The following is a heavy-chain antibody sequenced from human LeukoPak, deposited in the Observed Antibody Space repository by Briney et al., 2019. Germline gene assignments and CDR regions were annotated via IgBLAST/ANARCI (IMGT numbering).Heavy chain of an antibody. CDR1: GFTFSSYA. D-gene: IGHD1-26*01. CDR3: AKPYYGGSYYFY. J-gene: IGHJ4*02. Sequence: PGGSLRLSCAASGFTFSSYAMSWVRQAPGKGLEWVSAISGSGGSTYYADSVKGRFTISRDNSKNTLYLQINSLRAEDTAVYYCAKPYYGGSYYFYWGQGTLVTVSS. V-gene: IGHV3-23*01. CDR2: ISGSGGST.